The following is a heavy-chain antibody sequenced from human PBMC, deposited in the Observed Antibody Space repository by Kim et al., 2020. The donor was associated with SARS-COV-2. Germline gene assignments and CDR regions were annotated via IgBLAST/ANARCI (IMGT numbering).Heavy chain of an antibody. D-gene: IGHD3-10*01. CDR2: IYTGAVST. CDR1: GFTFSSYG. CDR3: AKDSCGGYYYYSGMDV. V-gene: IGHV3-23*03. Sequence: GGSLRLSCTASGFTFSSYGMNWVRQAPGKGLEWVSVIYTGAVSTYYADSVKGRFTISRDDSKNTLYLQMNSLRAEDTAVYYCAKDSCGGYYYYSGMDVWG. J-gene: IGHJ6*01.